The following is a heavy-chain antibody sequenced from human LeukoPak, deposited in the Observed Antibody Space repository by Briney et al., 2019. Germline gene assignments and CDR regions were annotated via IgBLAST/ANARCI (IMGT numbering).Heavy chain of an antibody. J-gene: IGHJ5*02. CDR1: GGTFSSYA. V-gene: IGHV1-69*05. CDR3: ARDRAVIAAAGTGWFDP. D-gene: IGHD6-13*01. CDR2: ITPIFGTA. Sequence: SVKVSCKASGGTFSSYAISWVRQAPGQGLEWMGGITPIFGTANYAQKFQGRVTITTDESTSTAYMELSSLRSEDTAVYYCARDRAVIAAAGTGWFDPWGQGTLVTVSS.